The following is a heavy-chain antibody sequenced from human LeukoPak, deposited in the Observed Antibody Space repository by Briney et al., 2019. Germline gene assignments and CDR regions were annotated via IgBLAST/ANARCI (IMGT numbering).Heavy chain of an antibody. J-gene: IGHJ4*02. D-gene: IGHD1-26*01. CDR2: ISYDGSNK. V-gene: IGHV3-30*04. CDR1: GFTFSSYA. CDR3: ARTTDYYGENYFDY. Sequence: PGGSLRLSCAASGFTFSSYAMHWVRQAPGKGLEWVAVISYDGSNKYYADSVKGRFTISRDNSKNTLYLQMNSLRAEDTAVYYCARTTDYYGENYFDYWGQGTLVTVSS.